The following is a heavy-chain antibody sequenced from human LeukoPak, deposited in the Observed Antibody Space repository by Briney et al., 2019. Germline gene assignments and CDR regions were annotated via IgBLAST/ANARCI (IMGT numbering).Heavy chain of an antibody. CDR1: GGSFTGYY. D-gene: IGHD2-15*01. CDR2: INHSGST. J-gene: IGHJ5*02. CDR3: ATEPGYCSGGRCYGGWFDP. Sequence: PSETLSLTCAVSGGSFTGYYWSWIRQPPGMGLEWIGEINHSGSTIYNPSLKSRATILLDTSKNPFSLKLTSVTAADTAVYFCATEPGYCSGGRCYGGWFDPWGQGTLVTVSS. V-gene: IGHV4-34*01.